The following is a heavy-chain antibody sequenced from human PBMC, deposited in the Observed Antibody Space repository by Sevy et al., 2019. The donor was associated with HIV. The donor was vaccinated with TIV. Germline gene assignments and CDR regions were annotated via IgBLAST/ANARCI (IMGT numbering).Heavy chain of an antibody. J-gene: IGHJ5*02. D-gene: IGHD3-22*01. CDR2: IYYRGST. CDR1: GGSISSYF. V-gene: IGHV4-59*01. CDR3: ARGKEYYYDSSGYYHNWFDP. Sequence: SETLSLTCTVSGGSISSYFWSWIRQPPGKGLEWIGYIYYRGSTNYNPSLKSRGTISVDTSKNQFSLKLSSVTAADTAVYYCARGKEYYYDSSGYYHNWFDPWGQGTLVTVSS.